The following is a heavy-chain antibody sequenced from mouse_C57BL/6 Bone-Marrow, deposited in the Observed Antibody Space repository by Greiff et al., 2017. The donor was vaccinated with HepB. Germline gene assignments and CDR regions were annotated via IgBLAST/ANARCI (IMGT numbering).Heavy chain of an antibody. J-gene: IGHJ4*01. CDR1: GYSFTGYF. CDR3: ERDDGYPYYAMDY. CDR2: INPYNGDT. V-gene: IGHV1-20*01. Sequence: EVQLQESGPELVKPGDSVKISCKASGYSFTGYFMNWVMQSHGKSLEWIGRINPYNGDTFYNQKFKGKATLTVDKSSSTAHMELRSLTSEDSAVYYCERDDGYPYYAMDYWGQGTSVTVSS. D-gene: IGHD2-3*01.